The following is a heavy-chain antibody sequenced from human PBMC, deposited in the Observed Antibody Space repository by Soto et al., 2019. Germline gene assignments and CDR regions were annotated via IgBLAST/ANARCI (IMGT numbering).Heavy chain of an antibody. J-gene: IGHJ4*02. Sequence: EVQLVETGGGLIHPGGSLSLSCAASGFNVSSKYMHWVCKAPRKWLEWVSLTYTGSNSFYASSVKGRFIVSRDISKNTLYLQMNSLSADDTAVYYCAREVFPYGLDYWGPGSLVTVSS. CDR1: GFNVSSKY. CDR3: AREVFPYGLDY. D-gene: IGHD3-10*01. CDR2: TYTGSNS. V-gene: IGHV3-53*02.